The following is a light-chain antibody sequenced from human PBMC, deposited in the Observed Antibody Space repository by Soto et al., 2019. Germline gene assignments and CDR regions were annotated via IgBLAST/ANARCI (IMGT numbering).Light chain of an antibody. Sequence: AIQMTQSPSSLSASVGDRVTITCRASQGIRDDLAWYQHKPGKAPKLLIYAASTLQSGVPSRFSGSGSGTDFTITLSSLQPEDFATYYCLQDYIYPWTFGHGTKVDIK. CDR2: AAS. CDR3: LQDYIYPWT. V-gene: IGKV1-6*01. CDR1: QGIRDD. J-gene: IGKJ1*01.